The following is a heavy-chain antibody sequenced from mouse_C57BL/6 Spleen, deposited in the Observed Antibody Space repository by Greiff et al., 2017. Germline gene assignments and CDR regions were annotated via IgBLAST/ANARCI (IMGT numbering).Heavy chain of an antibody. V-gene: IGHV5-9*01. Sequence: EVQGVESGGGLVKPGGSLKLSCAASGFTFSSYTMSWVRQTPEKRLEWVATISGGGGNTYYPDSVKGRFTISRDNAKNTLYLQMSSLRSEDTALYYCARQPCTTVVADYYAMDYWGQGTSVTVSS. CDR3: ARQPCTTVVADYYAMDY. J-gene: IGHJ4*01. D-gene: IGHD1-1*01. CDR1: GFTFSSYT. CDR2: ISGGGGNT.